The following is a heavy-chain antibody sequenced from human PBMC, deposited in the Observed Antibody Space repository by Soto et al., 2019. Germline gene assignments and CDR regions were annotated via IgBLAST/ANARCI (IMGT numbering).Heavy chain of an antibody. CDR3: ARGGQQLVLNWFDP. CDR2: IIPIFGTA. Sequence: SVKVSCKASGGTFSSYAISWVRQAPGQGLEWMGGIIPIFGTANYAQKFQGRVTITADESTSTAYMELSSLRSEDTAVYYCARGGQQLVLNWFDPWGQGTLVTVSS. CDR1: GGTFSSYA. V-gene: IGHV1-69*13. J-gene: IGHJ5*02. D-gene: IGHD6-13*01.